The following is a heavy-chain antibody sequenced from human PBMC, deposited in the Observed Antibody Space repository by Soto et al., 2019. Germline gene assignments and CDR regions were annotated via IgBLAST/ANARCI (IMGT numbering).Heavy chain of an antibody. CDR3: VADYVATDTFDI. D-gene: IGHD3-10*02. J-gene: IGHJ3*02. CDR1: GFTFSSYG. CDR2: ISYDGNNK. Sequence: GGFLRLSCAASGFTFSSYGMHWVRQAPGKGLEWAAVISYDGNNKYYAESVKGRFTISRDTSKNTLYLQMNSLRPEDTAVYYCVADYVATDTFDIWGRGTMVTVSS. V-gene: IGHV3-30*03.